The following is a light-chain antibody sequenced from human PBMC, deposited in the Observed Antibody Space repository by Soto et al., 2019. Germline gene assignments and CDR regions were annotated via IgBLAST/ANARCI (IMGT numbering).Light chain of an antibody. CDR3: CSYAGSSYVV. J-gene: IGLJ2*01. Sequence: QSALTQPASVSGSPGQSITISCTGTSSDVWSYNLVSWYQQHPGKAPKLMIYEGSKRPSGVSNRFSGSKSGNTASLTISGLQAEDEADYYCCSYAGSSYVVFGGGTKLTVL. V-gene: IGLV2-23*01. CDR1: SSDVWSYNL. CDR2: EGS.